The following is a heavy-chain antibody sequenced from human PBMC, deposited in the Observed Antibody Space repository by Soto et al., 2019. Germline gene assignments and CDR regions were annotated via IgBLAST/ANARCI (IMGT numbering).Heavy chain of an antibody. D-gene: IGHD3-10*01. Sequence: SETLSLTCTVSGGSISSYYWSWIRQPPGKGLEWIGYIYYSGSTNYNPSLKSRVTISVDTSKNQFSLKLSSVTAADTAVYYCARRNRVRGVETVAFDIWGQGTMVTVS. CDR1: GGSISSYY. CDR3: ARRNRVRGVETVAFDI. CDR2: IYYSGST. V-gene: IGHV4-59*08. J-gene: IGHJ3*02.